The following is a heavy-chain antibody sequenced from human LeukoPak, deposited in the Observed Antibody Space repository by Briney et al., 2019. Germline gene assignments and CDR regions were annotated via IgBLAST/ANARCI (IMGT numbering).Heavy chain of an antibody. CDR1: GGSMSSYY. D-gene: IGHD5-24*01. J-gene: IGHJ4*02. CDR2: IYYSGST. Sequence: SETLSLTCTVSGGSMSSYYWSWIRQPPGKGLEWVGYIYYSGSTKYNPSLKSRVTISVDTSKNQFSLKLSSVTAADTAVYYCARGARAGYNLAPFDYWGQGTLVTVSS. CDR3: ARGARAGYNLAPFDY. V-gene: IGHV4-59*08.